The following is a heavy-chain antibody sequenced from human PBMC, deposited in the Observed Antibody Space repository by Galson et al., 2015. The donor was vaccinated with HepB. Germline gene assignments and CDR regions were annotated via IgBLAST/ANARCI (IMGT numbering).Heavy chain of an antibody. V-gene: IGHV1-18*04. CDR2: ISAYNGNTNT. D-gene: IGHD5-12*01. Sequence: QSGAEVKKPGESLRTSCKASGYTFTDFGISWVRQAPGQGLEWMGWISAYNGNTNTNYAQKFQGRVTMTTDTSTSTAYMELRSLRSDDTAVYYCARDLGDIMATIFFDYWGQGTLVTVSS. CDR1: GYTFTDFG. J-gene: IGHJ4*02. CDR3: ARDLGDIMATIFFDY.